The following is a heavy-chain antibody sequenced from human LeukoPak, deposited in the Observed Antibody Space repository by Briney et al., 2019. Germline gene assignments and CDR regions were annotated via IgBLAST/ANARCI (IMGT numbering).Heavy chain of an antibody. CDR1: GFTFSDFW. CDR3: ARDQYCSAGSCYSDY. D-gene: IGHD2-15*01. Sequence: GGSLRLSCAASGFTFSDFWVSWVRQSPGKGLEWLANIDQDGSVQFFVDSVKGRFTVSRDNAKNSVYLQINSLRAEDTAVYYCARDQYCSAGSCYSDYWGQGTLVTVSS. J-gene: IGHJ4*02. CDR2: IDQDGSVQ. V-gene: IGHV3-7*05.